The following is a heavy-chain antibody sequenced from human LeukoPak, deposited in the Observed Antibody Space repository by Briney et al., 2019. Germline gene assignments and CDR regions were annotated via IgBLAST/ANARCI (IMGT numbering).Heavy chain of an antibody. CDR1: GGSFSGYY. J-gene: IGHJ6*03. CDR3: ARGRYSSSWYGYYYYMDV. Sequence: PSETLSLXCAVYGGSFSGYYWSWIRQPPGKGLEWIGEINHSGSTNYNPSLKSRVTISVDTSKNQYSLKLSSVTAADTAVYYCARGRYSSSWYGYYYYMDVWGKGTTVTVSS. D-gene: IGHD6-13*01. CDR2: INHSGST. V-gene: IGHV4-34*01.